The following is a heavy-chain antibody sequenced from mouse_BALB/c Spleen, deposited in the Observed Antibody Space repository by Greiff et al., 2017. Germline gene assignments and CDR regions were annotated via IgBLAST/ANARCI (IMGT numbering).Heavy chain of an antibody. CDR1: GFTFSSYG. CDR2: ISSGGSYT. Sequence: EVQVVESGGGLVKPGGSLKLSCAASGFTFSSYGMSWVRQTPDKRLEWVATISSGGSYTYYPDSVKGRFTISRDNAKNTLYLQMSSLKSEDTAMYYCARFYYGNYSAMDYWGQGTSVTVSS. V-gene: IGHV5-6*01. D-gene: IGHD2-1*01. CDR3: ARFYYGNYSAMDY. J-gene: IGHJ4*01.